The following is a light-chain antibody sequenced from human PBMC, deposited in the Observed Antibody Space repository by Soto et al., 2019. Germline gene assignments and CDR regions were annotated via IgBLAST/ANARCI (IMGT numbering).Light chain of an antibody. Sequence: EIVMTQSPATLSVSPGERATLSCRASQSVRSSLAWYHQKPGQAPRLLIYDASTRATGIPARFSGSGSATEFTLTISSLQSEGFAVYYCQQYNNWPPITFGQGTRLEIK. CDR1: QSVRSS. CDR2: DAS. J-gene: IGKJ5*01. V-gene: IGKV3-15*01. CDR3: QQYNNWPPIT.